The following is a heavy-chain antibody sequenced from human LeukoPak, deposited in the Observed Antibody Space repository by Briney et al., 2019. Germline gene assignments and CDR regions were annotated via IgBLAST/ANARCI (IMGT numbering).Heavy chain of an antibody. CDR2: IIPIFGTA. V-gene: IGHV1-69*13. CDR1: GGTFSSYA. D-gene: IGHD5-24*01. Sequence: SVKVSCKASGGTFSSYAISWVRQAPGQGLEWMGGIIPIFGTANYAQKFQGRVTITADESTSTAYMELSSLRSEDTAVYYCAAGSRDGYNYIYYYYYGMDVWGQGTTVTVSS. CDR3: AAGSRDGYNYIYYYYYGMDV. J-gene: IGHJ6*02.